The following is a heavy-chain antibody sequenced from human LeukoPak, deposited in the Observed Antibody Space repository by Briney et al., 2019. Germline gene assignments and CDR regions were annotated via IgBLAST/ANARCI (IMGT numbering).Heavy chain of an antibody. CDR3: ARGFFGSGYLSVQF. V-gene: IGHV1-46*01. CDR2: IHPSGGTT. Sequence: ASVKVSCKASGYTFTSYYMHWVRQAPGQGLEWMGLIHPSGGTTAYAQKFQGRVTMTRDMSTSTSYMELSSLRSEDTAVYYCARGFFGSGYLSVQFWGQGTLVTVSS. J-gene: IGHJ1*01. CDR1: GYTFTSYY. D-gene: IGHD3-22*01.